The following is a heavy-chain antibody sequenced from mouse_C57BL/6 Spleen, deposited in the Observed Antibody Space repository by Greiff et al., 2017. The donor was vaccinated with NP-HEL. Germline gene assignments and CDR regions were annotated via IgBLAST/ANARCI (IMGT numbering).Heavy chain of an antibody. Sequence: EVQGVESGGGLVQPGGSMKLSCAASGFTFSDAWMDWVRQSPEKGLEWVAEIRNKANNNATYYAESVKGRFTISRDDSKSSVYLQMNSLRAEATGIYYCTSRGWFLYAMDYWGQGTSVTFSS. CDR3: TSRGWFLYAMDY. D-gene: IGHD2-2*01. CDR1: GFTFSDAW. V-gene: IGHV6-6*01. CDR2: IRNKANNNAT. J-gene: IGHJ4*01.